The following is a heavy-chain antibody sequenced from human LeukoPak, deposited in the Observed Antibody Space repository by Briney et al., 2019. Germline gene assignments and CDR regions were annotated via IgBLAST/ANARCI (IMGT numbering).Heavy chain of an antibody. CDR1: GYTFTSYA. V-gene: IGHV1-3*01. CDR2: INAGNGNT. J-gene: IGHJ5*02. Sequence: GASVKVSCKASGYTFTSYAMHWVRQAPGQRLEWMGWINAGNGNTKYSQKFQGRVAITRDTSASTAYMELSSLRSEDTAAYYCARGGVLEWLRWFDPWGQGTLVTVSS. D-gene: IGHD3-3*01. CDR3: ARGGVLEWLRWFDP.